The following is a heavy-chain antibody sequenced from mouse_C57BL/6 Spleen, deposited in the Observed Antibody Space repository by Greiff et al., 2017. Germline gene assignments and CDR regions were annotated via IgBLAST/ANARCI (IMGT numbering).Heavy chain of an antibody. CDR1: GYTFTSYW. J-gene: IGHJ2*01. V-gene: IGHV1-61*01. CDR3: ARSDYYGSSYNY. Sequence: VQLQQPGAELVRPGSSVKLSCKASGYTFTSYWMDWVKQRPGQGLEWIGNIYPSDSETHYNQKFKDKATLTVDKSSSTAYMQLSSLTSEDSAVXYCARSDYYGSSYNYWGQGTTLTVSS. CDR2: IYPSDSET. D-gene: IGHD1-1*01.